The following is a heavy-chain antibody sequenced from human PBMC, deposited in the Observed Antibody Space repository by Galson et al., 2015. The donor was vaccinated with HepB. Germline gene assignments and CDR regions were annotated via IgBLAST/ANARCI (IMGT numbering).Heavy chain of an antibody. V-gene: IGHV4-39*01. Sequence: SETLSLTCTVSGGSISSSSYYWGWIRQPPGKGLEWIGSIYYSGSTYYNPSLKSRVTISVDTSKNQFSLKLSSVTAADTAVYYCAHHVLRYFDWLLDLTANWFDPWGQGTLVTVSS. CDR2: IYYSGST. CDR1: GGSISSSSYY. CDR3: AHHVLRYFDWLLDLTANWFDP. D-gene: IGHD3-9*01. J-gene: IGHJ5*02.